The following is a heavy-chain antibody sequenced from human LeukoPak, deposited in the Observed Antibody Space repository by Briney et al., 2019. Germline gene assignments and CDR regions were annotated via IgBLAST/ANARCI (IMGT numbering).Heavy chain of an antibody. CDR1: GFTFTSSA. D-gene: IGHD5-18*01. CDR3: AREEAAMEPNYYYYGMDV. CDR2: IVVGSGNT. J-gene: IGHJ6*02. V-gene: IGHV1-58*01. Sequence: SVKVSCKASGFTFTSSAVQWVRQARGQRLEWMGWIVVGSGNTNYAQKFQGRVTITADESTSTAYMELSSLRSEDTAVYYCAREEAAMEPNYYYYGMDVWGQGTTVTVS.